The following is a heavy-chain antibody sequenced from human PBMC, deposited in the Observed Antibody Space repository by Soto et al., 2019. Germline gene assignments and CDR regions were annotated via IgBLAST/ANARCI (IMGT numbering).Heavy chain of an antibody. CDR3: EKEGGGG. CDR1: GFTFDDYA. V-gene: IGHV3-9*01. CDR2: ISWNSGSI. Sequence: GGSLRLSCAASGFTFDDYAMHWVRQAPGKGLEWVSGISWNSGSIGYADSVKGRFTISRDNAKNSLYLQMNSLRAEDTALYYCEKEGGGGGGQGTLVTVSS. D-gene: IGHD3-16*01. J-gene: IGHJ4*02.